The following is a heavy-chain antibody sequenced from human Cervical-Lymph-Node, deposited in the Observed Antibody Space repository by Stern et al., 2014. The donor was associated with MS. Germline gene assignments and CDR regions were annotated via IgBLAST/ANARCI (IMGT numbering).Heavy chain of an antibody. J-gene: IGHJ4*02. CDR2: IYYSGST. CDR1: GCSISSYF. D-gene: IGHD1-26*01. V-gene: IGHV4-59*01. CDR3: AAGGTFDY. Sequence: QLQLQESGPGLVKPSETLSLTCTVSGCSISSYFWSWIRQPPGKGLEWIGYIYYSGSTNYSPSLKSRVTISVDTSKNQFSMKLSSVAAADTAVYYCAAGGTFDYWGQGTLVTVSS.